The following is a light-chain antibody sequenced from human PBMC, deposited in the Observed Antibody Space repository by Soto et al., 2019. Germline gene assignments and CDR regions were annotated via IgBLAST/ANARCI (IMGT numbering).Light chain of an antibody. J-gene: IGKJ1*01. V-gene: IGKV3-15*01. CDR3: QQYNNWPQP. CDR2: GAS. Sequence: QSAGAVSLTTGERATLSCRASQSFNSIYLAWYQQKPGQAPRLLIYGASARATGFPARFSGSGSGTEFTLTISSLQSEDFAVYYCQQYNNWPQPFGQGTMVDIK. CDR1: QSFNSIY.